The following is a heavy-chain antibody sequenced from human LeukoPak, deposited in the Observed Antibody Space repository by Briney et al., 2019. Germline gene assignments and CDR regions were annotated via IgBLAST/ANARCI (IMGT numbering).Heavy chain of an antibody. CDR1: GFSFSSYG. Sequence: PGGSLRLSCAASGFSFSSYGMHWVRQAPGKGLEWVAVISYDGSNKYCVDSVKGRFTISRDNSKNTLFLQMNSLRAEDTAVYYCAKCRDLWLAYFDYWGQGTLVTVSS. CDR3: AKCRDLWLAYFDY. CDR2: ISYDGSNK. D-gene: IGHD2-21*01. J-gene: IGHJ4*02. V-gene: IGHV3-30*18.